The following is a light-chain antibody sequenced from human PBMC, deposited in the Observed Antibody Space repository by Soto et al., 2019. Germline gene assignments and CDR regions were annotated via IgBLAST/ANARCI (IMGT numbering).Light chain of an antibody. CDR3: QQYNNWPPCT. J-gene: IGKJ1*01. CDR2: GAS. CDR1: QSVSRSY. V-gene: IGKV3D-15*01. Sequence: IVPPQSPATLSLSPLERATVSCTATQSVSRSYLAWYKQKHGQGPRLLIYGASRRATGVPDRFSGSGSGTEFTLTIRSLQSEDFAVYYCQQYNNWPPCTLGKGTKVDI.